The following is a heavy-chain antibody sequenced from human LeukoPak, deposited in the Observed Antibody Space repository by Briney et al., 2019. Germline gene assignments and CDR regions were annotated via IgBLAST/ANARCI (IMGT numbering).Heavy chain of an antibody. D-gene: IGHD3-16*01. V-gene: IGHV3-23*01. Sequence: GGSLRLSCAASGFTFTSYAMNWVRQAPGEGLEWVSGISGRGGFTYYGDSVKGRFTISRDNSKNTLYLQMNSLRAEDTAVYYCVRDVWGDRDSYFDYWGRGTLVTVSS. J-gene: IGHJ4*02. CDR1: GFTFTSYA. CDR3: VRDVWGDRDSYFDY. CDR2: ISGRGGFT.